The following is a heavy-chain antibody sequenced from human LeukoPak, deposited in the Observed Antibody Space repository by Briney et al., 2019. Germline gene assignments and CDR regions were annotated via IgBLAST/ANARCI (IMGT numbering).Heavy chain of an antibody. J-gene: IGHJ4*02. D-gene: IGHD1-26*01. CDR2: ISYGSNYM. CDR1: GFTFSTYN. CDR3: AREVVGATNGDGFDY. Sequence: GGSLRLSCAASGFTFSTYNMNWVRQAPGKGLEWVSYISYGSNYMYYTDSVKGRFTVSRDNAKNSLYLQMNSLRADDTAVYYCAREVVGATNGDGFDYWGQGTLVTVSS. V-gene: IGHV3-21*06.